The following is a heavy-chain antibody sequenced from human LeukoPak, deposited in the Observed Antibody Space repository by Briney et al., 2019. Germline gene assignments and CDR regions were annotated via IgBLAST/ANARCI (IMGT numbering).Heavy chain of an antibody. CDR3: ARGQRAHVEWSSYMDV. CDR2: IRSKANSYAT. D-gene: IGHD3-3*01. J-gene: IGHJ6*03. V-gene: IGHV3-73*01. Sequence: GGSLRLSCAASGFTFSGSAMHWVRQASGKGLEWVGRIRSKANSYATAYAASVKGRFTISRDDSKNTAYLQMNNLRAEDTAVYYCARGQRAHVEWSSYMDVWGKGTTVTVSS. CDR1: GFTFSGSA.